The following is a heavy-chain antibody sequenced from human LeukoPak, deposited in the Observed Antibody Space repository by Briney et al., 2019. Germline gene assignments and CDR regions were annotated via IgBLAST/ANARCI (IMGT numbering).Heavy chain of an antibody. CDR3: ASMGSHSKGARRGVAAAGTGY. CDR2: ISSSSSYI. V-gene: IGHV3-21*01. Sequence: GGSLRLSCAASGFTFSSYSMNWVRQAPGKGLEWVSSISSSSSYIYYADSVKGRFTISRDNAKNSLYLQMNSLRAEDTAVYYCASMGSHSKGARRGVAAAGTGYWGQGTLVTVSS. CDR1: GFTFSSYS. J-gene: IGHJ4*02. D-gene: IGHD6-13*01.